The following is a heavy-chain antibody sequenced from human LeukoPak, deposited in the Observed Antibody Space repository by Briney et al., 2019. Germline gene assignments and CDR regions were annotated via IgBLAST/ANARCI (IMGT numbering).Heavy chain of an antibody. CDR1: GITFSSYS. V-gene: IGHV3-15*01. Sequence: GGSLRLSCAASGITFSSYSMTWVRQAPGKGLEWVGRIKSKTDGGTTDYAAPVKGRFTISRDDSKNTLYLQMNSLKTEDTAVYYCTTGLDVVPAANGGGFYYYYYYMDVWGKGTTVTISS. CDR2: IKSKTDGGTT. D-gene: IGHD2-2*01. CDR3: TTGLDVVPAANGGGFYYYYYYMDV. J-gene: IGHJ6*03.